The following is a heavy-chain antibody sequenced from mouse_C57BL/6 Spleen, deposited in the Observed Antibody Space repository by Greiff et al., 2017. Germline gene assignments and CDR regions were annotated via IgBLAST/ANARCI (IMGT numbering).Heavy chain of an antibody. Sequence: QVKLQQPGAELVKPGASVKLSCKASGYTFTSYWMHWVKQRPGQGLEWIGMIQPNSGSTNYNEKFKSKATLTVDKSSSTAYMQLSSLTSEDSAVYYCARKELRDYFDYWGQGTTLTVSS. CDR2: IQPNSGST. CDR1: GYTFTSYW. CDR3: ARKELRDYFDY. J-gene: IGHJ2*01. V-gene: IGHV1-64*01.